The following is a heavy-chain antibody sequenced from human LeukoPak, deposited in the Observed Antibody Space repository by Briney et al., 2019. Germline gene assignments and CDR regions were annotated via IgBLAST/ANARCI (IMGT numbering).Heavy chain of an antibody. Sequence: PSETLSLTCTVSGGSISSYYWSWIRQPPGKGLEWIGYIYYSGSANYNPSLKSRVTISVDTSKSQFSLKLSSVTAADTAVYYCARGTGWYYYWGQGTLVTVSS. CDR1: GGSISSYY. J-gene: IGHJ4*02. D-gene: IGHD6-19*01. CDR2: IYYSGSA. CDR3: ARGTGWYYY. V-gene: IGHV4-59*01.